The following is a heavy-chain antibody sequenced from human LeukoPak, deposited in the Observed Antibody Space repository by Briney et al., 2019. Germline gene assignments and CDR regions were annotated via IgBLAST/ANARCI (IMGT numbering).Heavy chain of an antibody. D-gene: IGHD2-21*01. CDR2: IKQDGSEK. V-gene: IGHV3-7*01. Sequence: GGSLRLSCAASGFTFGSYWMSWVRQAPGKGLEWVANIKQDGSEKYYVDSVKGRFTISRDNAKNSLYLQMNSLRAEDTAVYYCARERVLLQAPNFDYWGQGTLVTVSS. J-gene: IGHJ4*02. CDR3: ARERVLLQAPNFDY. CDR1: GFTFGSYW.